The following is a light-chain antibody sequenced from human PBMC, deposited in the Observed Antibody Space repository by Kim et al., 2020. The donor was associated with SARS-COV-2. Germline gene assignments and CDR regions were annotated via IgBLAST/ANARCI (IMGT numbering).Light chain of an antibody. J-gene: IGLJ2*01. Sequence: SALTQPPSASGSPGQSVTISCTGTSSDVGGYNYVSWYQQHPGKAPKLMIYEVTKRPSGVPDRFSGSKSGNTASLTVSGLQAEDEADYYCSSYAGSHNLGVIFGGGTKLTVL. CDR2: EVT. CDR3: SSYAGSHNLGVI. CDR1: SSDVGGYNY. V-gene: IGLV2-8*01.